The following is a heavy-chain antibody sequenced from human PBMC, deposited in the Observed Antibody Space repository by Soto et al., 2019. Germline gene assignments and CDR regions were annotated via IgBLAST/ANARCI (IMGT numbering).Heavy chain of an antibody. CDR2: IASTSWNI. J-gene: IGHJ2*01. V-gene: IGHV3-48*02. CDR3: ARGPSAAAPLSDWYFDL. CDR1: GFTFSGYS. D-gene: IGHD2-2*01. Sequence: EVQLVESGGGLVLPGGPLRLSCAASGFTFSGYSMNWVRQAPGKGLEWVSYIASTSWNIYYADTVKGRFTISRDNAKNSLYLQMNSLRDEDTAVYYCARGPSAAAPLSDWYFDLWGRGTLVTVSS.